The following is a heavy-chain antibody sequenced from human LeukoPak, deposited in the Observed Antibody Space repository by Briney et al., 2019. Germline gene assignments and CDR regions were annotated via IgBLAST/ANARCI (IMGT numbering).Heavy chain of an antibody. CDR1: GYTLTELS. CDR2: INPSGGST. J-gene: IGHJ3*02. V-gene: IGHV1-46*01. D-gene: IGHD3-10*01. CDR3: ARPAGGQPHVAFDI. Sequence: ASVKVSCKVSGYTLTELSMHWVRQAPGQGLEWMGIINPSGGSTSYAQKFQGRVTMTRDTSTSTVYMELSSLRSEDTAVYYCARPAGGQPHVAFDIWGQGTMVTVSS.